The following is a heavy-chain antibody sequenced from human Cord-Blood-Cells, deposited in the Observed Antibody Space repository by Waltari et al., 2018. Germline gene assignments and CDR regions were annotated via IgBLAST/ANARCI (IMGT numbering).Heavy chain of an antibody. D-gene: IGHD6-19*01. J-gene: IGHJ4*02. CDR1: GGSFSGYY. Sequence: QVQLQQWGAGLLKPSETLSLTCAVYGGSFSGYYWSWIRQPPGKGLEWLGEINHSGRTNYNPSLKSRVTISVDTSKNQFSLKLSSVTAADTAVYYCARGTRYSSGPHYYFDYWGQGTLVTVSS. CDR2: INHSGRT. CDR3: ARGTRYSSGPHYYFDY. V-gene: IGHV4-34*01.